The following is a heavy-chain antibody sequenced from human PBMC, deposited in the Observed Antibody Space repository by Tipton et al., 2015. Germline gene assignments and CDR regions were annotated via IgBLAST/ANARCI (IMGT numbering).Heavy chain of an antibody. Sequence: QSGAEVKKPGASVKVSCKASGYTFTQYGINWVRQAPGQGLEWMGWISAYNGYTKYAQKLQGRVTMTTDTSTSTAYMELRSLRSDDTAVYYCASQRAYCGGDCSYYYYYLMDVWGQGTTVTVSS. V-gene: IGHV1-18*01. CDR2: ISAYNGYT. J-gene: IGHJ6*02. CDR3: ASQRAYCGGDCSYYYYYLMDV. D-gene: IGHD2-21*02. CDR1: GYTFTQYG.